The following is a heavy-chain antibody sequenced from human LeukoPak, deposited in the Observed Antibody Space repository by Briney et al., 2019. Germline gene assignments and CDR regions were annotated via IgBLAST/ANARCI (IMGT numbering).Heavy chain of an antibody. CDR3: AKGLSDSGSYGWFDP. V-gene: IGHV3-23*01. CDR1: GFTFSSYA. J-gene: IGHJ5*02. D-gene: IGHD1-26*01. Sequence: GGSLSLSCAASGFTFSSYALSWVRQAPGKGLEWVSAISGSGDYTYYADSVKGRFTISRDNSKKTLYLQMNSLRAEDTAVYYCAKGLSDSGSYGWFDPWGQGTLVTVSS. CDR2: ISGSGDYT.